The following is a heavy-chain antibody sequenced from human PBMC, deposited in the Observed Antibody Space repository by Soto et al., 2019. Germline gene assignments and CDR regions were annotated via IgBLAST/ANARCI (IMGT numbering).Heavy chain of an antibody. J-gene: IGHJ6*02. D-gene: IGHD3-9*01. CDR2: ISSSSSYI. V-gene: IGHV3-21*01. CDR1: GFTFSSYS. CDR3: ARDHNDILTGYSQDYYYYYGMDV. Sequence: GGSLRLSCAASGFTFSSYSMNWVRQAPGKGLEWVSSISSSSSYIYYADSVKGRFTISRDNAENSLYLQMNSLRAEDTAVYYCARDHNDILTGYSQDYYYYYGMDVWGQGTTVTVS.